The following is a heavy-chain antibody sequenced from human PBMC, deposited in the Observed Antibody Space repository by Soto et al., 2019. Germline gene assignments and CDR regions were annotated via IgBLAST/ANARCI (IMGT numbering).Heavy chain of an antibody. CDR3: ARDKGYSDSYYYAMDV. V-gene: IGHV1-46*01. D-gene: IGHD4-4*01. J-gene: IGHJ6*02. CDR1: GYTFTSYY. CDR2: INLRSGGT. Sequence: ASVKVSCKAPGYTFTSYYIHWVRQAPGQGLEWMGIINLRSGGTTYAQKFQGRVTMTRDTSTSTVYMGLSSLRSEDTAVYYCARDKGYSDSYYYAMDVWGQGTTVTVSS.